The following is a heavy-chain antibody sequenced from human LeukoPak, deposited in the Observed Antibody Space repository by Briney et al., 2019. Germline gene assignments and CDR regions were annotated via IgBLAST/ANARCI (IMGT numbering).Heavy chain of an antibody. CDR1: AYSISTGYS. D-gene: IGHD5-18*01. CDR2: IYHSRST. J-gene: IGHJ4*02. V-gene: IGHV4-38-2*02. CDR3: ARERHSYANFFFDY. Sequence: PSQTLSLTCTVSAYSISTGYSWGWIRQPPGQGLEWIGSIYHSRSTSYNPSLKSPVTISVDTSKNHFSLKLSSVTAADTAMYYCARERHSYANFFFDYWGQGTLVTVSS.